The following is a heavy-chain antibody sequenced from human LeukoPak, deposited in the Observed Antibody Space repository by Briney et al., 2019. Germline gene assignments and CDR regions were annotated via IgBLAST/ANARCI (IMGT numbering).Heavy chain of an antibody. CDR1: GYTFTSYY. V-gene: IGHV1-46*01. J-gene: IGHJ4*02. CDR3: ARGGIAAAGTFDSDY. Sequence: ASVKVSCKASGYTFTSYYMHWVRQAPGQGLEWMGIINPSGGSTSYAQKFQGRVTMTRDTSTSTVYMELSSLRSEDTAVYYCARGGIAAAGTFDSDYRGQGTLVTVSS. CDR2: INPSGGST. D-gene: IGHD6-13*01.